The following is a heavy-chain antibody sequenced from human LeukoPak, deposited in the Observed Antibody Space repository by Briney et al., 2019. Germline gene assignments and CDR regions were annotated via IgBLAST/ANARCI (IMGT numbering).Heavy chain of an antibody. Sequence: GGSLRLSCAASGFTVSSNYMSWVRQAPGKGLEWVSVIYSGDNTYYADSVKGRFTISRDNSKNTLYLQMNSLRAEDTAVYYCVRESSGSYFAYWGQGTLVTVSS. V-gene: IGHV3-53*01. CDR2: IYSGDNT. CDR1: GFTVSSNY. J-gene: IGHJ4*02. D-gene: IGHD3-10*01. CDR3: VRESSGSYFAY.